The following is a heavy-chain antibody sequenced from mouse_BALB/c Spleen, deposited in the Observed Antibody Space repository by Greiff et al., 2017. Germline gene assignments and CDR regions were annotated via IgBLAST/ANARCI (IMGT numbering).Heavy chain of an antibody. J-gene: IGHJ4*01. V-gene: IGHV5-6-4*01. CDR3: TREYGNYNAMDY. Sequence: EVQVVESGGGLVKPGGSLKISCAASGFTFSSYTMPWVRQTPEKRLEWVATISSCGSYTYYPDSVKGRFTISRDNAKNTLYLQMSSLKSEDTAMYYCTREYGNYNAMDYWGQGTSVTVSS. CDR2: ISSCGSYT. CDR1: GFTFSSYT. D-gene: IGHD2-10*02.